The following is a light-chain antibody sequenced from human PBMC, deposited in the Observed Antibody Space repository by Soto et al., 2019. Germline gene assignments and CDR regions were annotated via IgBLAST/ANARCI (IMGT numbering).Light chain of an antibody. Sequence: DIQMTQSPSSLSASVGDTVTITCRASRSIRGNVNWFQQKQGEAPKLLIHTSSRLQSGVPSRFSDSGFEPDFTLYRDSMRPEDFSTFYCQQSYSNPRTFGQGTTLVIK. V-gene: IGKV1-39*01. CDR1: RSIRGN. CDR2: TSS. CDR3: QQSYSNPRT. J-gene: IGKJ2*01.